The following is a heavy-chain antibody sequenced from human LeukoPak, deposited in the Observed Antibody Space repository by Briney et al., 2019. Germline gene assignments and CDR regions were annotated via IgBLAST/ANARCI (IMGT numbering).Heavy chain of an antibody. CDR1: GFTFSSYA. J-gene: IGHJ6*03. CDR2: ISGSGGST. CDR3: AKARGRNYDILTGYRLTYYYYYMDV. D-gene: IGHD3-9*01. Sequence: GGSLRLSCAASGFTFSSYAMSWVRQAPGKGLEWVSAISGSGGSTYYADSVKGRFTISRDNSKNTLYLQMNSLRAEDTAVYYCAKARGRNYDILTGYRLTYYYYYMDVWGKGTTVTISS. V-gene: IGHV3-23*01.